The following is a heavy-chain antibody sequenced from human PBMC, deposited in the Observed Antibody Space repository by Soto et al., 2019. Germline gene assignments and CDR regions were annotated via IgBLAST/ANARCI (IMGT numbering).Heavy chain of an antibody. CDR2: INPSGGST. CDR1: SCRLRIYN. Sequence: FKTSSCRLRIYNTLFALQLPEQGLEWMGIINPSGGSTSYAQKFQGRVTMTRDTSTSTVYMELSSLRSEDTAVYYCARGITIFGVATNWFDPWGQGTLVTVSS. J-gene: IGHJ5*02. D-gene: IGHD3-3*01. CDR3: ARGITIFGVATNWFDP. V-gene: IGHV1-46*01.